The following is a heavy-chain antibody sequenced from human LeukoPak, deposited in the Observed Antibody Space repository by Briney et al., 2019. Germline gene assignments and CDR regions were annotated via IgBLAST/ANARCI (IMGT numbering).Heavy chain of an antibody. CDR1: GFTFSSYE. CDR3: ARASHGVGATRFSAFDT. CDR2: ISSSGSTI. V-gene: IGHV3-48*03. D-gene: IGHD1-26*01. Sequence: GGSLRLSCAASGFTFSSYEMNWVRQAPGKGLEWVSYISSSGSTIYYADSVKGRFTISRDNAKNSLYLQMNSLRAEDTAVYYCARASHGVGATRFSAFDTWGQGTMVIVSS. J-gene: IGHJ3*02.